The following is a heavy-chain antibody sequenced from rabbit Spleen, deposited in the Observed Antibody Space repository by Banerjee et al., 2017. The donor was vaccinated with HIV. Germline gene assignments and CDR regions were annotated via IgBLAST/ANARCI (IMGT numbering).Heavy chain of an antibody. D-gene: IGHD6-1*01. Sequence: QQLEESGGGLVKPGASLTLTCKASGFSFSSGYYASWVRQAPGKGLEWIGCIGTGSGSTWYASWVNGRFTISKTSSTTVTLQLNSLTGADTATYFCAKYTDYATYGGAMNLWGQGTLVTVS. CDR3: AKYTDYATYGGAMNL. J-gene: IGHJ4*01. V-gene: IGHV1S40*01. CDR1: GFSFSSGYY. CDR2: IGTGSGST.